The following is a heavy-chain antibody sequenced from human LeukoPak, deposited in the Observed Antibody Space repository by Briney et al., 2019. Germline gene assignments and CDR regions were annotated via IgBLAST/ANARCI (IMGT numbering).Heavy chain of an antibody. CDR3: ASSGVMTRYFDY. CDR2: INHSGST. V-gene: IGHV4-34*01. Sequence: SETLSLTCAVYGGSFSGYYWSWIRQPPGKGLEWLGEINHSGSTNYNPSLKSRVTIPVDTSKNQFSLKLSPVTAADTAVYYCASSGVMTRYFDYWGQGTLVSVCS. D-gene: IGHD3-16*01. J-gene: IGHJ4*02. CDR1: GGSFSGYY.